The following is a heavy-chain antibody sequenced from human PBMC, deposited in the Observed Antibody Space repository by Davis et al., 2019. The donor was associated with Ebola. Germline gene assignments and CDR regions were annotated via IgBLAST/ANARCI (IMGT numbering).Heavy chain of an antibody. V-gene: IGHV4-59*08. D-gene: IGHD5-18*01. CDR1: GGSINTHH. J-gene: IGHJ3*02. CDR3: ARPRDFGYGDPFDI. CDR2: IYDSVNT. Sequence: MPSETLSLTCSVSGGSINTHHWSWIRQAPGKGLEWIGYIYDSVNTKYNASLKSRVILSLDTSKNQVSLKLSSVTAADTAIYYCARPRDFGYGDPFDIWGQGTMVNVSS.